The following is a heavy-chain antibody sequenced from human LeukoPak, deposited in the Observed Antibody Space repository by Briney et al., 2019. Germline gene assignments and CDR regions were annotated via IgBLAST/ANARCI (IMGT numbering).Heavy chain of an antibody. Sequence: ASVKVSCKASGYTFTSYDINWVRQAAGQGLEWMGWMNPNSGNTGYAQKFQGRVTITRNTSISTAYMELSSLRSEDTAVYYCARDNDSRDPPHFDYWGQGTLVTVSS. CDR3: ARDNDSRDPPHFDY. V-gene: IGHV1-8*03. CDR2: MNPNSGNT. D-gene: IGHD3-16*01. J-gene: IGHJ4*02. CDR1: GYTFTSYD.